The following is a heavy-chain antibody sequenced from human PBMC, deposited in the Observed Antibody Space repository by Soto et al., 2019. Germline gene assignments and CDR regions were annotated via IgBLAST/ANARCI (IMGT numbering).Heavy chain of an antibody. CDR2: ISSSSSYI. V-gene: IGHV3-21*01. D-gene: IGHD6-6*01. Sequence: GGSLRLSCAASGFTFSSYSMNWVRQAPGKGLEWVSSISSSSSYIYYADSVKGRFTISRDNAKNSLYLQMNSLRAEDTAVYYCARDRGGGAPSPYSSSSDAFDIWGQGTMVTVSS. CDR3: ARDRGGGAPSPYSSSSDAFDI. CDR1: GFTFSSYS. J-gene: IGHJ3*02.